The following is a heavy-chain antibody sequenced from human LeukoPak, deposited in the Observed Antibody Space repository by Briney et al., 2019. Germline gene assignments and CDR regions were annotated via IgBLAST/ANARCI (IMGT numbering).Heavy chain of an antibody. CDR3: ARIRYSGSKLDWFDP. CDR2: ISAYNGNT. D-gene: IGHD1-26*01. J-gene: IGHJ5*02. V-gene: IGHV1-18*01. Sequence: GASVKVSCKASGYTFTSYGISWVRQAPGQGLEWMGWISAYNGNTNYAQKLQGRVTMTTDTSTSTAYMELRSLRSDDTAVYYCARIRYSGSKLDWFDPWGQGTLVTVSS. CDR1: GYTFTSYG.